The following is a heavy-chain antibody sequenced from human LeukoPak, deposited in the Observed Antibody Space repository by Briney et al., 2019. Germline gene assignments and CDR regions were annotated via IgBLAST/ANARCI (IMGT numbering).Heavy chain of an antibody. CDR3: ARVGDHFHWYLDL. Sequence: GGSLRLSCAASGFTVSTNYMNWVRQAPGKGLEWVSILYSGSSTYYADSVEGRFTISRDSSKNTLFLQMNDLRAEDIAVYYCARVGDHFHWYLDLWGRGTLVTVSS. J-gene: IGHJ2*01. V-gene: IGHV3-53*01. CDR2: LYSGSST. D-gene: IGHD3-3*02. CDR1: GFTVSTNY.